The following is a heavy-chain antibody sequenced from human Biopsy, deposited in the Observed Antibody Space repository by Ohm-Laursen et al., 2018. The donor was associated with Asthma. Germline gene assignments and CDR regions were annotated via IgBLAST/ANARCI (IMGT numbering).Heavy chain of an antibody. D-gene: IGHD3-9*01. Sequence: ASVKVSCNASGYNFISFAIHWVRQAPGQRLEWVGWVNTGNGDTKYSQKFQGRVTITRDTSASTAYMELRSLRSEDTATYYCARTYYDFLTGQVKDVFGVWGQGTMVTVSS. V-gene: IGHV1-3*04. J-gene: IGHJ3*01. CDR1: GYNFISFA. CDR3: ARTYYDFLTGQVKDVFGV. CDR2: VNTGNGDT.